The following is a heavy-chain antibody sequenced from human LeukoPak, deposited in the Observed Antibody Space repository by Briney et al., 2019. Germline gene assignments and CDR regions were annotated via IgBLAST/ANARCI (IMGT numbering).Heavy chain of an antibody. CDR1: GFTFSSNW. J-gene: IGHJ4*02. CDR2: INEDGSTT. V-gene: IGHV3-74*01. CDR3: VRDLGGRSGH. Sequence: GGPLRLSCAASGFTFSSNWMHWVRQAPGKGLVWVSRINEDGSTTNYADSVKGRSTIFRDNAKNTLYLQMNSLRAEDTAVYYCVRDLGGRSGHWGQGTLVTVSS. D-gene: IGHD1-26*01.